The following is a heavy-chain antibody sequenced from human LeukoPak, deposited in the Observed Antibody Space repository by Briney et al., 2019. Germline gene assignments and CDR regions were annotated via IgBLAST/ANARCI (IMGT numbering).Heavy chain of an antibody. Sequence: PGGSLRLSCAASGFTFSSYSMNWVRQAPGKGLEWVSSISSSSSYIYYADSVKGRFTISRDNAKNSLYLQMNSLRAEDTAVYYCARDDSYGLGDGMDVWGQGTTVTVSS. V-gene: IGHV3-21*01. D-gene: IGHD5-18*01. CDR3: ARDDSYGLGDGMDV. CDR1: GFTFSSYS. J-gene: IGHJ6*02. CDR2: ISSSSSYI.